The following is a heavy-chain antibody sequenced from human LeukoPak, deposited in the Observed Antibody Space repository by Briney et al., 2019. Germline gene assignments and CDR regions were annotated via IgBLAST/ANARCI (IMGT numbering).Heavy chain of an antibody. CDR3: ARAGASGYSYGSLDY. V-gene: IGHV4-30-2*01. D-gene: IGHD5-18*01. J-gene: IGHJ4*02. Sequence: SQTLSLTCTVSGGSISSGGYYWSWIRQPPGKGLEWIGEINHSGSTNYNPSLKSRVTISVDTSKNQFSLKLSSVTAADTAVYYCARAGASGYSYGSLDYWGQGTLVTVSS. CDR1: GGSISSGGYY. CDR2: INHSGST.